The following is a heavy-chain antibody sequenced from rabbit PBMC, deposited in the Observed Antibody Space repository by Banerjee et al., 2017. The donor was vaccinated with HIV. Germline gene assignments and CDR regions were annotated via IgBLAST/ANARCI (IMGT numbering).Heavy chain of an antibody. CDR3: TRDHYTGDFNL. J-gene: IGHJ4*01. V-gene: IGHV1S45*01. CDR1: GFSFISADY. D-gene: IGHD4-1*01. Sequence: QEQLVESGGGLVKPGASLTLTCTASGFSFISADYVSWVRRAPGKGLEWIGCIYTGSGYTYYASWAKCRFTISKTSSTTVTLQMTSLTVADTTTYFCTRDHYTGDFNLWGPGTLVTVS. CDR2: IYTGSGYT.